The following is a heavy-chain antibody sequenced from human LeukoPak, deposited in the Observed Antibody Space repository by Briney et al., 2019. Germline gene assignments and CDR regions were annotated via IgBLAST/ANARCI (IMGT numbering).Heavy chain of an antibody. CDR2: IYYSGST. J-gene: IGHJ3*02. V-gene: IGHV4-39*01. CDR1: GGSINSSSYY. D-gene: IGHD3-10*01. CDR3: ARPLNYYYGSGSGAFDI. Sequence: SETLSLTCTVSGGSINSSSYYWGWIRQPPGKGLEWIGSIYYSGSTYYNPSLKSRVTISVDTSKNQFSLKLSSVTAADTAVYYCARPLNYYYGSGSGAFDIWGQGTMVTVSS.